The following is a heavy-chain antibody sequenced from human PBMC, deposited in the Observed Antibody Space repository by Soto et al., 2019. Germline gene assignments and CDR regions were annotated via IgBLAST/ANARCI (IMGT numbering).Heavy chain of an antibody. Sequence: EVQLLESGGGLVQPGGSLRLSCAASGFTFSSYSMSWVRQAPGKGLEWVSAISGSGGRTYYADSVKGRFTISRDNSKNTLYLQMNSRRDEDTAVYYGAKDERIFSGVNRFDPWGQGTLVTVSS. D-gene: IGHD3-10*01. CDR3: AKDERIFSGVNRFDP. CDR1: GFTFSSYS. J-gene: IGHJ5*02. V-gene: IGHV3-23*01. CDR2: ISGSGGRT.